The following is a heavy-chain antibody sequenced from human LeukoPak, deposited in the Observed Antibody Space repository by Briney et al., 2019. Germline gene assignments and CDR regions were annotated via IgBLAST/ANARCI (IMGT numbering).Heavy chain of an antibody. CDR2: ISWNSGSI. Sequence: PGGSLRLSCAASGFTFDDYAMHWVRQAPGKGLEWVSGISWNSGSIGYADSVKGRFTISRDNAKNSLYLQMNSLRAEDTALYYCAKASVAAVRDGMDVWGQGTTVTVSS. D-gene: IGHD6-19*01. CDR1: GFTFDDYA. J-gene: IGHJ6*02. V-gene: IGHV3-9*01. CDR3: AKASVAAVRDGMDV.